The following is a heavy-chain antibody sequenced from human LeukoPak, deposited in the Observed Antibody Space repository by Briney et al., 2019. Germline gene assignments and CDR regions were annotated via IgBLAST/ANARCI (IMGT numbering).Heavy chain of an antibody. CDR1: GASISSSYYY. J-gene: IGHJ4*02. CDR3: ARVGQGLAVAGTFDY. D-gene: IGHD6-19*01. Sequence: SETLSLTCTVSGASISSSYYYWSWIRQHPGKGLEWIGYMYYSGSTYYNPSLNSRLTISVDTSKNQFSLKLNSVTAADTAVYYCARVGQGLAVAGTFDYWGQGTLVTVSS. V-gene: IGHV4-31*03. CDR2: MYYSGST.